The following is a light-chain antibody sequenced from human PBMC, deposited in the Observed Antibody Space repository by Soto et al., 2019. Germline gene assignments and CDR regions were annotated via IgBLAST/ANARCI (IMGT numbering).Light chain of an antibody. CDR3: QQYYSYPYT. CDR1: QGISSY. J-gene: IGKJ2*01. Sequence: IRMTQCRSSFSSSTGVRATITCRASQGISSYLAWYQQKPGKAPKLPIYAASTLQSGVPSRFSGSGSGTDFTLTISCLQSEDFATYYCQQYYSYPYTFGQGIKVDI. V-gene: IGKV1-8*01. CDR2: AAS.